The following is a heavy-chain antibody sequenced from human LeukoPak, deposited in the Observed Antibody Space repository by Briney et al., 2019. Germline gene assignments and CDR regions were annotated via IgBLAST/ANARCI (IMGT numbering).Heavy chain of an antibody. CDR1: GGTFSSYA. D-gene: IGHD2/OR15-2a*01. Sequence: ASVKVSCKASGGTFSSYAISWVRQAPGQGLEWVGWISAYNGNTNYAQKLQGRVTMTTDTSTSTAYMELRSLGSDDTAVYYCARDSNGYYYYYGMDVWGQGTTVTVSS. V-gene: IGHV1-18*01. CDR3: ARDSNGYYYYYGMDV. CDR2: ISAYNGNT. J-gene: IGHJ6*02.